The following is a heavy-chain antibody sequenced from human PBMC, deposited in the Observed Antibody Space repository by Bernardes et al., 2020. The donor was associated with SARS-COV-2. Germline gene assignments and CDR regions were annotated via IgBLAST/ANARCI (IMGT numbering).Heavy chain of an antibody. Sequence: GGSLRLSCAASGFTFSTAWMHWVRQAPGKGLEWVGRIKSKTDGGTKDYAAPVQGRFTISREDSKNTLYLQMNSLKTEDTAVYYCTTSERITIFGVVIISAESWSQGTRVTVSS. CDR2: IKSKTDGGTK. V-gene: IGHV3-15*01. D-gene: IGHD3-3*01. CDR3: TTSERITIFGVVIISAES. J-gene: IGHJ4*02. CDR1: GFTFSTAW.